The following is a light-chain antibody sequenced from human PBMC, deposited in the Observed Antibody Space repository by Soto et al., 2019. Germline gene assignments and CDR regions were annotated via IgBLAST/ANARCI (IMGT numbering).Light chain of an antibody. CDR3: QKYNSAPQT. CDR1: QGIIDY. CDR2: AAS. V-gene: IGKV1-27*01. Sequence: DIQMTQSPSSLSASIGDRVTITCRASQGIIDYLAWYQQSPGKVPKLLIYAASTLQSGVPSRFSGGGSGTEFTLTSSSLQPEDVATYYFQKYNSAPQTFGQGTKVEIK. J-gene: IGKJ1*01.